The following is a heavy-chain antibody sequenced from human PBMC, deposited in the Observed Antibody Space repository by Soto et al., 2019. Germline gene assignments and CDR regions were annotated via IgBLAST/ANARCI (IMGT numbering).Heavy chain of an antibody. D-gene: IGHD3-10*01. CDR2: IWYDGSNK. Sequence: QEQLVESGGGVVQPVRSLRLSCAASGFTFSSYGMHWVRQVPGEGLEWVAVIWYDGSNKYYADSVKGRFTISRDNSKDTLYLEMNSLRAEDTAVYYCARDGGYYGAGSYFDPWGQGSLVTVSS. CDR1: GFTFSSYG. J-gene: IGHJ5*02. V-gene: IGHV3-33*01. CDR3: ARDGGYYGAGSYFDP.